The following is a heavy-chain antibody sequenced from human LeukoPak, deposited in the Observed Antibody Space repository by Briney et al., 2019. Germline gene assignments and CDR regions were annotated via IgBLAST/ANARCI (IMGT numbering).Heavy chain of an antibody. CDR2: ISGSGGST. CDR3: AKDGRYYYYMDV. V-gene: IGHV3-23*01. J-gene: IGHJ6*03. Sequence: GGSLRLSCAASGFTVSSNYMSWVRQAPGKGLEWVSAISGSGGSTYYVDSVKGRFIISRDNSKNTLYLQMNSLRAEDTAVYYCAKDGRYYYYMDVWGKGTTVTVSS. CDR1: GFTVSSNY.